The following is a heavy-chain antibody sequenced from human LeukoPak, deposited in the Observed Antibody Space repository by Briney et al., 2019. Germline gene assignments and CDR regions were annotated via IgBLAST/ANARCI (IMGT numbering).Heavy chain of an antibody. Sequence: GGSLRLSCAASGFTFSSYSMNWVRQAPGKGLEWVSYISSSSSTIYYADSVKGRFTISRDNAKNSLYPQMNSLRDEDTAVYYCAREGSYSSSWYLDYWGQGTLVTVSS. CDR1: GFTFSSYS. CDR2: ISSSSSTI. D-gene: IGHD6-13*01. J-gene: IGHJ4*02. CDR3: AREGSYSSSWYLDY. V-gene: IGHV3-48*02.